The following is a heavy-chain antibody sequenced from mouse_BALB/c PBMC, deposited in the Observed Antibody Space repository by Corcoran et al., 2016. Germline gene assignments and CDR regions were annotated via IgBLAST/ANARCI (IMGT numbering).Heavy chain of an antibody. J-gene: IGHJ1*01. Sequence: EVQLQQSGAELVKPGASVKLSCTASGFNINDTYMHWVKQRPEQGLEWIGRIDPANGNTKYDPKFQGKATITADTSSNTAYLQLSSLTSEDTAVYYWARGGFDVWGAGTTVTVSS. CDR3: ARGGFDV. CDR1: GFNINDTY. V-gene: IGHV14-3*02. CDR2: IDPANGNT.